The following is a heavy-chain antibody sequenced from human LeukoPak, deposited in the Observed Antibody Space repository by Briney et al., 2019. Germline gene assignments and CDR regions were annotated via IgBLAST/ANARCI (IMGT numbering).Heavy chain of an antibody. J-gene: IGHJ2*01. CDR3: ARGAFDL. Sequence: SETLSLTCTVSGGSTGSYYWGWIRQPPGQGLEWIATVFYSGSPYYNPSLKSRITISMDTSKNQFSLNLTSVSAADTAIYYCARGAFDLWGRGTLVTVSA. CDR2: VFYSGSP. CDR1: GGSTGSYY. V-gene: IGHV4-39*02.